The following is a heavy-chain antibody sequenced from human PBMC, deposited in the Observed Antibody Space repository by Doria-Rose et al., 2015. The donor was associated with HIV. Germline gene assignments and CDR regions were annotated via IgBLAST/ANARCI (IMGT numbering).Heavy chain of an antibody. D-gene: IGHD6-13*01. J-gene: IGHJ4*02. Sequence: QVTLKESGPVLVKPTETLTPTCTVSGVSLSSPGMGVSWIRQPPGKALEWLANIFSDDERSYNTSLKSRLTISRVTSKSQVVLTMTDMDPVDTATYYCARIKSSRWYHKYYFDFWGQGTLVIVSA. CDR1: GVSLSSPGMG. CDR2: IFSDDER. V-gene: IGHV2-26*01. CDR3: ARIKSSRWYHKYYFDF.